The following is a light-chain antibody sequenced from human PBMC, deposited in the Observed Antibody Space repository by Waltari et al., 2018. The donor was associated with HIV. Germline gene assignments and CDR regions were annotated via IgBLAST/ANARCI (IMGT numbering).Light chain of an antibody. Sequence: SSELTQDPVVSVALGQTVTITCQGDSLSSYYATWYQQKPEQAPLLVFFGKNSRPSGIPDRFSGSNSRNKASLTITGAQAEDEADYYCYSRDSTTNHRVFGGGTKLTVL. CDR1: SLSSYY. V-gene: IGLV3-19*01. CDR3: YSRDSTTNHRV. CDR2: GKN. J-gene: IGLJ2*01.